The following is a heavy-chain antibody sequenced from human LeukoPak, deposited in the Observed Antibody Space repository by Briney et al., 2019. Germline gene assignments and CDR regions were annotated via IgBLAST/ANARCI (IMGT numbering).Heavy chain of an antibody. CDR1: GFTFSSYS. CDR3: ARDGGGFDP. CDR2: ISSSSSYI. Sequence: XGSLXXXCAASGFTFSSYSMNXVRQAPGKGLEWVSSISSSSSYIYYADSVKGRFTISRDNAKNSLYLQMNSLRAEDTAVYYCARDGGGFDPWGQGTLVTVSS. J-gene: IGHJ5*02. V-gene: IGHV3-21*01.